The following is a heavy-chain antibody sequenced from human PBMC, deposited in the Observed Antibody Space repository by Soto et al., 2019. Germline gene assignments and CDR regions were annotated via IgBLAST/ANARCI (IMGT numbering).Heavy chain of an antibody. V-gene: IGHV3-53*01. D-gene: IGHD3-9*01. CDR3: ARVLRYFDWLSALGGMDV. Sequence: GSLRLSCAASGFTVSSNYMSWVRQAPGKGLEWVSVIYSGGSTYYADSVKGRFTISRDNSKNTLYLQMNSLRAEDTAVYYCARVLRYFDWLSALGGMDVWGQGTTVTVSS. J-gene: IGHJ6*02. CDR1: GFTVSSNY. CDR2: IYSGGST.